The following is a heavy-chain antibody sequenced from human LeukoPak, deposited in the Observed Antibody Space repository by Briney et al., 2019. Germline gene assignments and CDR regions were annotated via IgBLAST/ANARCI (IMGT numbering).Heavy chain of an antibody. CDR1: GFTFSSYS. Sequence: GGSLRLSCAAPGFTFSSYSMNWGRQAPGKGLEWVSYISSSSKTIYYADSVKGRFTISRDNAKNSLCLQLSSLRDDDSAVYYCARGQGIFDYWGQGTLVTGSS. CDR2: ISSSSKTI. V-gene: IGHV3-48*02. CDR3: ARGQGIFDY. J-gene: IGHJ4*02.